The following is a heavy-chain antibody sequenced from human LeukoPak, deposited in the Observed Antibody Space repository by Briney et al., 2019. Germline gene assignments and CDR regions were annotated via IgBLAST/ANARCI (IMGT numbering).Heavy chain of an antibody. CDR2: IDPGDSNT. CDR1: GSIFTSYW. J-gene: IGHJ4*02. CDR3: ARHELSSGSYYHY. Sequence: PGASLQISCQGSGSIFTSYWIGWGRQVPGKGLEGMGSIDPGDSNTKNSPSCQGQVTISADKSITTAYLQWSSLKASDTAMYYCARHELSSGSYYHYWGQGPLVTASS. D-gene: IGHD1-26*01. V-gene: IGHV5-51*01.